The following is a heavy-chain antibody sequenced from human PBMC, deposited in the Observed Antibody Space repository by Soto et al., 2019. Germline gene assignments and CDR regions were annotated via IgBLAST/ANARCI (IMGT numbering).Heavy chain of an antibody. Sequence: QVQLVESGGGVVQPGRSLRLSCAASGFTFSSYGMHWVRQAPGKGLEWVAVISYDGSNKYCADSVKGRFTISRDNSKNTLYLQMNSLRAEDTAVYYCAKDRFMYYDYVWGSYRPGGYFDYWGQGTLVTVSS. CDR3: AKDRFMYYDYVWGSYRPGGYFDY. CDR1: GFTFSSYG. J-gene: IGHJ4*02. V-gene: IGHV3-30*18. CDR2: ISYDGSNK. D-gene: IGHD3-16*02.